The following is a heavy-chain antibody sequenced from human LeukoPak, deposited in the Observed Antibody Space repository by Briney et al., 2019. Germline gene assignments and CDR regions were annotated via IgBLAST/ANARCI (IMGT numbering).Heavy chain of an antibody. J-gene: IGHJ4*02. CDR2: IGISGVST. CDR3: AREGLYYDYDGGNYPPWIFDY. D-gene: IGHD3-16*02. Sequence: PGGSLRLSCAASGFTFSTYCMSWVRQAPGKGLEWVSGIGISGVSTYYADSVKGRITISRDNAKNTLYLQMNSLRAEDTAVYYCAREGLYYDYDGGNYPPWIFDYWGQGTLVTVSS. CDR1: GFTFSTYC. V-gene: IGHV3-23*01.